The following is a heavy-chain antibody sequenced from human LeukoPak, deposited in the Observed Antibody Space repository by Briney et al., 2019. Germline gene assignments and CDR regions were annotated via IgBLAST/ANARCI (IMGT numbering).Heavy chain of an antibody. J-gene: IGHJ4*02. CDR2: ISGSGGST. CDR3: AKGRGGGFDY. CDR1: GFIFSNAW. D-gene: IGHD3-16*01. V-gene: IGHV3-23*01. Sequence: QTGGSLRLSCAASGFIFSNAWLSWVRQVPGKGLEWVSAISGSGGSTYYADSVKGRFTISRDNSKNTLYLQMNSLRAEDTAVYYCAKGRGGGFDYWGQGTLVPSPQ.